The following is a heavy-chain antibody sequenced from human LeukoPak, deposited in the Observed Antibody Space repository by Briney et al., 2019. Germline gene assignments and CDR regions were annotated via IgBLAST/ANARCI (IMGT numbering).Heavy chain of an antibody. D-gene: IGHD1-26*01. Sequence: GGSLRLSCAASGFTFSSYAMSWVRQAPGKGLEWVSAISGSGGSTYYADSVKGRFTISRDNSKNTLYPQMNSLRAEDTAVYYCAKQGVLIRSYRDGVDYWGQGTLVTVSS. CDR3: AKQGVLIRSYRDGVDY. CDR1: GFTFSSYA. V-gene: IGHV3-23*01. CDR2: ISGSGGST. J-gene: IGHJ4*02.